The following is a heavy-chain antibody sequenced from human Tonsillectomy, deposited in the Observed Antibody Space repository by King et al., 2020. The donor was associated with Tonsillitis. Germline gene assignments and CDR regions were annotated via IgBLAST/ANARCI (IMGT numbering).Heavy chain of an antibody. V-gene: IGHV4-39*01. J-gene: IGHJ6*03. CDR2: IYYSGST. CDR1: GGSISSSSYY. Sequence: QLQESGPGLVKPSETLSLTCTVSGGSISSSSYYWGWIRQPPGKGLEWIGSIYYSGSTYYNPSLKSRVTISVDTSKNQFSLKLSSVTAADTAVYYCARHKHNYYMDVWGKGTTVTVSS. CDR3: ARHKHNYYMDV.